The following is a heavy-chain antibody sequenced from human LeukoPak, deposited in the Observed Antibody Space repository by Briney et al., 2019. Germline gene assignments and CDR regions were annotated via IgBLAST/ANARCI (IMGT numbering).Heavy chain of an antibody. D-gene: IGHD3-10*01. J-gene: IGHJ4*02. CDR1: GYTFTSYG. Sequence: ASVKVSCKASGYTFTSYGITWVRQAPGQGLEWMGRVSPYNGNTYYSQRFQDRVIITKDTSTGTAYMDLRDLRTDDTAMYYCARNGRVRRVVKDLFEYWGQGTLVAVSS. V-gene: IGHV1-18*01. CDR2: VSPYNGNT. CDR3: ARNGRVRRVVKDLFEY.